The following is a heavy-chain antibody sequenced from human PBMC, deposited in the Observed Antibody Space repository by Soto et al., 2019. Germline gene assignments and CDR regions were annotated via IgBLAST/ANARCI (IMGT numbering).Heavy chain of an antibody. Sequence: QVQLVESGGGVVQPGRSLRLSCAASGFMFSNHGMHWVRQAPGKGLEWVAVIWSDGNNRYYADSLKGRFTISRDNSKNTLYLQMNSLRAEDKAVYYCVRGDNWNDEASDYWGQGTLGTVSS. CDR3: VRGDNWNDEASDY. D-gene: IGHD1-1*01. CDR2: IWSDGNNR. J-gene: IGHJ4*02. V-gene: IGHV3-33*01. CDR1: GFMFSNHG.